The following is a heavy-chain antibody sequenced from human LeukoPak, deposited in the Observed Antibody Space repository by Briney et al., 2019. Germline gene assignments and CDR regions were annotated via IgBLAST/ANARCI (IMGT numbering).Heavy chain of an antibody. Sequence: SETLSLTCTVSVGSISSYYWSWIRQPPGKGLEWIGYIYYSGSTNYNPSLKSRVTISVDTSKNQFSLKLSSVTAADTAVYYCARGELFMDVWGQGTTVTVSS. CDR2: IYYSGST. CDR1: VGSISSYY. J-gene: IGHJ6*02. V-gene: IGHV4-59*01. CDR3: ARGELFMDV. D-gene: IGHD1-26*01.